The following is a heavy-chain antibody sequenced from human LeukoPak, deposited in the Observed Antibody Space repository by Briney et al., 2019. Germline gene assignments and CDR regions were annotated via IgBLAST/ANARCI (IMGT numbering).Heavy chain of an antibody. CDR1: GFTFSSYS. CDR2: ISSSSSYI. D-gene: IGHD4-17*01. CDR3: ARFIIPSDDYGDYGLDY. Sequence: PGGSLRLSCAASGFTFSSYSMNWVRQAPGKGLEWVSSISSSSSYIYYADSVKGRFTISRDNAKNSLYLQMNSLRAEDTAVYYCARFIIPSDDYGDYGLDYWGQGTLVTVSS. J-gene: IGHJ4*02. V-gene: IGHV3-21*01.